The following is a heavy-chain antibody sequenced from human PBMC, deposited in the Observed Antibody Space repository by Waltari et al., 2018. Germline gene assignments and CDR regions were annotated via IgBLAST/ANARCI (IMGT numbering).Heavy chain of an antibody. V-gene: IGHV1-3*01. CDR3: ASGGWSLAPFYGMDV. CDR1: GYTFTSYA. Sequence: QVQLVQSGAEVKKPGASVKVSCKASGYTFTSYAMHWVRQAPGQRLEWMGWINAGNGNTKYSQKFQGKVTITRYTSASTAYMELSSLRSEDTAVYYCASGGWSLAPFYGMDVWGQGTTVTVSS. CDR2: INAGNGNT. D-gene: IGHD6-19*01. J-gene: IGHJ6*02.